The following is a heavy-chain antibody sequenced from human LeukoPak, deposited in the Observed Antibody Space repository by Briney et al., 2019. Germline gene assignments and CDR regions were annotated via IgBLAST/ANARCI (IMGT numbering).Heavy chain of an antibody. CDR2: IRYDGSNK. CDR1: GFTFSSYG. CDR3: AKNRGSSSSFYFDY. J-gene: IGHJ4*02. D-gene: IGHD6-6*01. Sequence: GGSLRLSSAASGFTFSSYGMHWVRQAPGKGLEWVAFIRYDGSNKYYADSVKGRFTISRDNSKNTLYLQMNSLRAEDTAVYYCAKNRGSSSSFYFDYWGQGTLVTVSS. V-gene: IGHV3-30*02.